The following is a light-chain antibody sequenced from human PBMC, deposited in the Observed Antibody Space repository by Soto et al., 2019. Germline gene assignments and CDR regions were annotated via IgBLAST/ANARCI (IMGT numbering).Light chain of an antibody. V-gene: IGKV1-27*01. CDR1: QGISNY. CDR3: QNDNIALLA. J-gene: IGKJ4*01. Sequence: DIQMTQSPSSLSASVGDRVTITCRASQGISNYLAWYQQKRGKVPKLLSYAASTLQSGVPSRFSGSESGTDFTLTISTLQPEDVATYYCQNDNIALLAFGGGTKEEIK. CDR2: AAS.